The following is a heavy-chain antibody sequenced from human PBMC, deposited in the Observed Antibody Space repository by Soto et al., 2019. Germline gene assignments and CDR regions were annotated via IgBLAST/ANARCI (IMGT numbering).Heavy chain of an antibody. CDR1: GFSLSTTAVG. V-gene: IGHV2-5*02. Sequence: QITLKESGPTLVKPTQTLTLTCTFSGFSLSTTAVGVGWIRQPPGKTLECLALIYWDDDKRYSPSLKTTLTITEGTAKNHVVLTRTHMDPVDTATYYFARYMTGTAGSAFDIWGQGTMVAVSS. D-gene: IGHD1-1*01. CDR2: IYWDDDK. J-gene: IGHJ3*02. CDR3: ARYMTGTAGSAFDI.